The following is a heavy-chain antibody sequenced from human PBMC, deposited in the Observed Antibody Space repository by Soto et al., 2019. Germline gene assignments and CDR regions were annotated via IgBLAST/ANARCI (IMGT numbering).Heavy chain of an antibody. V-gene: IGHV4-34*01. Sequence: NPSETLSLTCAVYGGSFSGYYWSWIRQPPGKGLEWIGEINHSGSTNYNPSLKSRVTISVDTSKNQFSLKLSSVTAADTAVYYCARGATPDDLMDYDILSGYYPLIFDYWGQGTLVTVSS. D-gene: IGHD3-9*01. J-gene: IGHJ4*02. CDR2: INHSGST. CDR3: ARGATPDDLMDYDILSGYYPLIFDY. CDR1: GGSFSGYY.